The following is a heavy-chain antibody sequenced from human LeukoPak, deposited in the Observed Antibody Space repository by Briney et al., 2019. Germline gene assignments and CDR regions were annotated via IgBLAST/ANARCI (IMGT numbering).Heavy chain of an antibody. J-gene: IGHJ4*02. Sequence: SETLSLTCAVYGESFSGYYWSWIRQPPGKGLEWIGEINHSGSTNYNPSLKSRVTISVDTSKNQFSLKLSSVTAADTAVYYCARGLGDYWGQGTQVTVSS. CDR3: ARGLGDY. D-gene: IGHD7-27*01. CDR2: INHSGST. CDR1: GESFSGYY. V-gene: IGHV4-34*01.